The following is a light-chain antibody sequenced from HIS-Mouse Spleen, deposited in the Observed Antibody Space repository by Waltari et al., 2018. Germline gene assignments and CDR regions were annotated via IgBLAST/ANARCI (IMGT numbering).Light chain of an antibody. V-gene: IGLV1-47*01. CDR3: AAWDDSLSGPV. CDR2: RNN. J-gene: IGLJ2*01. Sequence: QSVLTQPPSASGTPGQRVTISFSGSSSNIGSNYVYWYQHLPGTAPNLLIYRNNQRPSGVPDRFSGSKSGTSASLAISGLRSEDEADYYCAAWDDSLSGPVFGGGTKLTVL. CDR1: SSNIGSNY.